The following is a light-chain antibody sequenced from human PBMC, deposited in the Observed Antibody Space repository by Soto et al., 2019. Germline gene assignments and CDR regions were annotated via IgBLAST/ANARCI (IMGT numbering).Light chain of an antibody. CDR1: QGIRSE. V-gene: IGKV1-6*01. CDR2: TAS. J-gene: IGKJ4*01. CDR3: IQDYNYPLT. Sequence: IQMTQSPSSLSASVGDRVTIICRASQGIRSELGWYQQKPGKAPNLLIYTASSLQSGVPSRFSGSGSGTDFTLTISSLQPEDFATYYCIQDYNYPLTFGGGTKVDIK.